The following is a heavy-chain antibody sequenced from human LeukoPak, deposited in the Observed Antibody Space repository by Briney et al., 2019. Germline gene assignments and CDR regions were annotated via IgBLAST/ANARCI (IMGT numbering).Heavy chain of an antibody. V-gene: IGHV3-30*04. CDR2: ISYDGSNK. CDR3: ARDTATPNSGSSGWAGDY. CDR1: GFTFSSYA. J-gene: IGHJ4*02. D-gene: IGHD6-19*01. Sequence: GGSLRLSCAASGFTFSSYAMHWVRQAPGKGLEWVAVISYDGSNKYYADSVKGRFTISRDNSKNTLYLQMNSLRAEDTAVYYCARDTATPNSGSSGWAGDYWGQGTLVTVSS.